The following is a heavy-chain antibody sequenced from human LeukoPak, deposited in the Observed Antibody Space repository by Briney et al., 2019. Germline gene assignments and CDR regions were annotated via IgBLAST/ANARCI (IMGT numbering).Heavy chain of an antibody. D-gene: IGHD6-13*01. J-gene: IGHJ3*01. CDR1: GFTFSSYW. Sequence: GGSLRLSCAASGFTFSSYWMSWVRQAPGKGLEWVVNIKQDGSEKYYVDSVKGRFTISRDNAKNSLYLQMNSLRAEDTAVYYCASESGIAAAGLWGQGTMVTVSS. CDR3: ASESGIAAAGL. CDR2: IKQDGSEK. V-gene: IGHV3-7*01.